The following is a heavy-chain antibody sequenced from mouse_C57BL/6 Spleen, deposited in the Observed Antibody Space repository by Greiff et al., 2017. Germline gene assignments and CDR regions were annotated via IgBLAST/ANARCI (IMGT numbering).Heavy chain of an antibody. V-gene: IGHV5-17*01. CDR1: GFTFSDYG. CDR3: ARAGPAWFAY. CDR2: ISSGSSTI. J-gene: IGHJ3*01. D-gene: IGHD4-1*01. Sequence: EVNLVESGGGLVKPGGSLKLSCAASGFTFSDYGMHWVRQAPEKGLEWVAYISSGSSTIDNADNVKGRFTISRDNANNTRFLQMTSLRAEDAAMYYCARAGPAWFAYWGQGTLVTVSA.